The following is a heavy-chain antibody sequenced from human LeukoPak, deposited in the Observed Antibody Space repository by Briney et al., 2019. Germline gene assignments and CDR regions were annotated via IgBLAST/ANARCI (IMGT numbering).Heavy chain of an antibody. CDR1: GGSISSYY. CDR3: ARDGRITGFDY. Sequence: PSETLSLTCTVSGGSISSYYWSWIRQPPGKGLEWIGYIYYSGSTNYNPSLKSRVTISVDTSKNQFSLNLSSVTAADTAVYYCARDGRITGFDYWGQGTLVTVSS. D-gene: IGHD1-14*01. J-gene: IGHJ4*02. V-gene: IGHV4-59*13. CDR2: IYYSGST.